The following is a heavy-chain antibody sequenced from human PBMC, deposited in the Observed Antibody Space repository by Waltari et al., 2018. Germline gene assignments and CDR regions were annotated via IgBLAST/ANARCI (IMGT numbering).Heavy chain of an antibody. CDR3: ARDNWNFGWFDP. V-gene: IGHV3-21*01. CDR2: ISSSSSYI. Sequence: EVQLVESGGGLVKPGGSRSLSCAASGFTFSSYRMNWVRQAPGKGLEWVSSISSSSSYIYYADSVKGRFTISRDNAKNSLYLQMNSLRAEDTAVYYCARDNWNFGWFDPWGQGTLVTVSS. J-gene: IGHJ5*02. D-gene: IGHD1-7*01. CDR1: GFTFSSYR.